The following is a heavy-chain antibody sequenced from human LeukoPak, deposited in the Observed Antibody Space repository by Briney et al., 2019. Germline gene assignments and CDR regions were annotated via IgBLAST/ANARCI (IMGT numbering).Heavy chain of an antibody. Sequence: SETLPLTCTVSGGSITPYYWSWIRQPPGKGLEWIGYIYYSGSTSYNPSLKSRVTISLDTSKNQFSLKLRSVTAADTAVYYCARGYSSGVPGYWGQGTLVTVSS. CDR1: GGSITPYY. V-gene: IGHV4-59*01. D-gene: IGHD6-19*01. J-gene: IGHJ4*02. CDR2: IYYSGST. CDR3: ARGYSSGVPGY.